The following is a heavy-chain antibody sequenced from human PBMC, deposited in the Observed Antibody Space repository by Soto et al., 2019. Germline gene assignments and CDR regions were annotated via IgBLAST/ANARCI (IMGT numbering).Heavy chain of an antibody. CDR3: ARDHYGGNSRSPYYYGMDV. D-gene: IGHD4-17*01. J-gene: IGHJ6*02. V-gene: IGHV6-1*01. CDR1: GDSVSSNSAA. CDR2: TYYRSKWYN. Sequence: SQTLSLTCAISGDSVSSNSAAWNWIRQSPSRGLEWLGRTYYRSKWYNDYAVSVKSRITINPDTSKNQFSLQLNSVTPEDTAVYYCARDHYGGNSRSPYYYGMDVWGQGTTVTVSS.